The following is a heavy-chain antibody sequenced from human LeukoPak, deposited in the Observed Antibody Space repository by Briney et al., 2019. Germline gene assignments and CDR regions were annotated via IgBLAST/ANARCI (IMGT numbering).Heavy chain of an antibody. CDR3: ARGPFYGG. Sequence: GESLKISCKGSGYSFTSYWIGWVRQMPGKGLEWVANIKQDGSEKYYVDSVKGRFTISRDNAKNSLYLQMNSLRAEDTAVYYCARGPFYGGWGQGTLVTVSS. CDR1: GYSFTSYW. D-gene: IGHD4-23*01. V-gene: IGHV3-7*02. CDR2: IKQDGSEK. J-gene: IGHJ4*02.